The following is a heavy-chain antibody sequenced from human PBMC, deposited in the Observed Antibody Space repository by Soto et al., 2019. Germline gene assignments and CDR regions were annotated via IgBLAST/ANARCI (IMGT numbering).Heavy chain of an antibody. J-gene: IGHJ4*02. V-gene: IGHV3-23*01. CDR1: GFTFSSYP. D-gene: IGHD6-19*01. Sequence: GGSLRLSCAASGFTFSSYPMSWVRQAPGKELEWVSVTSVSGDTTYYADSVKGRFSISRDNSKNTLSLQMNSLRAEDTAVYYCAKGISGWSELHYWGQGALVTVSS. CDR3: AKGISGWSELHY. CDR2: TSVSGDTT.